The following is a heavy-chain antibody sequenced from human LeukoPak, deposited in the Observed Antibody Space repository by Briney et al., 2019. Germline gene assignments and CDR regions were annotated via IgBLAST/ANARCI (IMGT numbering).Heavy chain of an antibody. CDR1: GGSISSYY. J-gene: IGHJ4*02. Sequence: SETLSLTCTVSGGSISSYYWSWIRQPPGKGLEWIGYIYHSGSTNYNPSLKSRVTISVDTSKNQFSLKLSSVTAADTAVYYCARSDYGDFPWYYFDYWGQGTLVTVSS. D-gene: IGHD4-17*01. V-gene: IGHV4-59*08. CDR2: IYHSGST. CDR3: ARSDYGDFPWYYFDY.